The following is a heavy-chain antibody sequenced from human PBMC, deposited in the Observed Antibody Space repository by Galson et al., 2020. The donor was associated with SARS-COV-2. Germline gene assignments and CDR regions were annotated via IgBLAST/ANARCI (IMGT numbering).Heavy chain of an antibody. D-gene: IGHD3-22*01. J-gene: IGHJ4*02. CDR2: ISGSGGNT. CDR3: AKVYDVTMVVAAAFDY. CDR1: GFTIRSYG. Sequence: GGPLSLSCAASGFTIRSYGMNWVRQAPGKGLEWVSAISGSGGNTYYADSVKGRFTTSRDNPKNTLYLQMNSLRAEDTALYYCAKVYDVTMVVAAAFDYWGQGTLLTVSS. V-gene: IGHV3-23*01.